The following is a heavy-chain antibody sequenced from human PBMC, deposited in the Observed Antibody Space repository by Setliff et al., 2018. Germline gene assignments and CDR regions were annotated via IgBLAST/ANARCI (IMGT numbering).Heavy chain of an antibody. V-gene: IGHV4-34*01. Sequence: PSETLSLTCAVYGESFSGYFWSWIRQTPEKGLEWIGEISHSGTTNYNPSLKSRVTISVDTSKNQFSLRLKSVTAADTAVYYCARGNSRSSVWYVVPHFDYWGQGTLVTVSS. CDR3: ARGNSRSSVWYVVPHFDY. D-gene: IGHD6-19*01. CDR2: ISHSGTT. J-gene: IGHJ4*02. CDR1: GESFSGYF.